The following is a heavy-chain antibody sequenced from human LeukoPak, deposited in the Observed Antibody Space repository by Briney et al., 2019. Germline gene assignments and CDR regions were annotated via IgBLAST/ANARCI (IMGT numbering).Heavy chain of an antibody. J-gene: IGHJ5*02. CDR1: GFTFSSYS. D-gene: IGHD3-10*01. V-gene: IGHV3-48*01. CDR3: ARDGWFGEYNWFDP. CDR2: ISSASNTI. Sequence: GESLRLSCAASGFTFSSYSMNWVRQAPGKGLEWVSYISSASNTIYYADSVKGRFTISRDNAKNSLYLQMNSLRAEDTAMYYCARDGWFGEYNWFDPWGPGTLVTVSS.